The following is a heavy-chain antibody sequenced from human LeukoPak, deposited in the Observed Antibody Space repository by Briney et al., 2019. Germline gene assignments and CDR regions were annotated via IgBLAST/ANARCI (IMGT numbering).Heavy chain of an antibody. V-gene: IGHV4-4*07. J-gene: IGHJ3*02. Sequence: SETLSLTCTVSGDSISSYFWSWIRQPAGKGLEWIGRISTSGTTNYNASLKSRLTMSLDTSKHQFSPNLTSVTAADTAVYYCAREVGSTGRALDIWGQGTMVTVSS. D-gene: IGHD1-26*01. CDR2: ISTSGTT. CDR1: GDSISSYF. CDR3: AREVGSTGRALDI.